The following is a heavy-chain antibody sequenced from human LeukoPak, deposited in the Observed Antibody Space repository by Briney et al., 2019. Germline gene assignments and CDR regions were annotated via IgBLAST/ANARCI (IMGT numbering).Heavy chain of an antibody. CDR2: INHSGST. J-gene: IGHJ4*02. V-gene: IGHV4-34*01. CDR3: AIRGRYDYGGKGVFDY. Sequence: SSETLSLTCAVYGGSFSGYYWGWIRQPPGKGLEWIGEINHSGSTNYNPSLKSRVTISVDTSKNQFSLKLSSVTAADTAVYYCAIRGRYDYGGKGVFDYWGQGTLVTVSS. CDR1: GGSFSGYY. D-gene: IGHD4-23*01.